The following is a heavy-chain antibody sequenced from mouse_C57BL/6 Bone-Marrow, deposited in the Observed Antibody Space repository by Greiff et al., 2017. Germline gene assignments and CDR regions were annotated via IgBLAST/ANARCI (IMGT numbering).Heavy chain of an antibody. CDR3: AREDVDY. J-gene: IGHJ2*01. CDR2: IYPGDGDT. Sequence: QVQLQQSGPELVKPGASVKISCKASGYAFSSSWMNWVKQRPGKGLEWIGRIYPGDGDTNYNGKFKGKATLTADKSSSTAYMQLSSLTSEDSAVXFCAREDVDYWGQGTTLTVSS. CDR1: GYAFSSSW. V-gene: IGHV1-82*01.